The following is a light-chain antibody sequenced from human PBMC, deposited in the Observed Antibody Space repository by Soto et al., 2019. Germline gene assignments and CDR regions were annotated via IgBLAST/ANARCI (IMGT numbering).Light chain of an antibody. CDR3: SSYTTKSTLV. J-gene: IGLJ2*01. CDR2: EVS. CDR1: SSDVGAYNY. V-gene: IGLV2-14*01. Sequence: QSALTQPASVSGSPGQSITISCTGTSSDVGAYNYVSWYLQYPGKAPKIFNYEVSNRPSGVSHLFSGSNSGNTASLTISGLPAEDEADYYCSSYTTKSTLVFGGGTKLTVL.